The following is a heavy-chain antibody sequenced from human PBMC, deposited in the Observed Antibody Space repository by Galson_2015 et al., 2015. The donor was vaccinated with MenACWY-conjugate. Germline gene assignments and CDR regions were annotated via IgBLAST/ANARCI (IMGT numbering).Heavy chain of an antibody. J-gene: IGHJ4*02. CDR2: ISSSSSYI. V-gene: IGHV3-21*01. Sequence: SLRLSCAASGFTFSSYSMNWVRQAPGKGLEWVSSISSSSSYIYYADSVKGRFTISRDNAKNSLYLQMNSLRAEDTAVYYCARDGGSSWYEVGFDYWGQGTLVTVSS. D-gene: IGHD6-13*01. CDR1: GFTFSSYS. CDR3: ARDGGSSWYEVGFDY.